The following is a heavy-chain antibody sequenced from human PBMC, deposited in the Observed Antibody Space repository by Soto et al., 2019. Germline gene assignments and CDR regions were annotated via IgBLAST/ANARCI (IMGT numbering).Heavy chain of an antibody. D-gene: IGHD4-17*01. Sequence: QVQLQESGPGLVKPSQTLSLTCTVSGGSISSGGYYWSWIRQHPGKGLEWIGYIYYSGSTYYNPSPKSRVTISVDTSKNQCSLKLSSVTAADTAVYYCAREATVLTEGAFDIWGQGTMVTVSS. V-gene: IGHV4-31*03. CDR1: GGSISSGGYY. CDR3: AREATVLTEGAFDI. J-gene: IGHJ3*02. CDR2: IYYSGST.